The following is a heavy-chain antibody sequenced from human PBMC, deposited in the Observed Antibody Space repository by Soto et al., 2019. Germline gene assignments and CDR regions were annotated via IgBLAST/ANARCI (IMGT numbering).Heavy chain of an antibody. CDR1: GGSISSSSYY. Sequence: PSETLSLTCTVSGGSISSSSYYWGWIRQPPGKGLEWIGSIYYSGSTYYNPSLKSRVTISVDTSNNQFSLKLSSVTAADTAVYYCARVLLGYCSGGSCYGLMGLHDYGDYAQFDYWGQGTLVTVSS. V-gene: IGHV4-39*01. J-gene: IGHJ4*02. D-gene: IGHD2-15*01. CDR3: ARVLLGYCSGGSCYGLMGLHDYGDYAQFDY. CDR2: IYYSGST.